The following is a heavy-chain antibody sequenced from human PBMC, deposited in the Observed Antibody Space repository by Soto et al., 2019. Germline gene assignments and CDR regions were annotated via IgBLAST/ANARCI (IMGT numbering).Heavy chain of an antibody. CDR1: GGSVSSGSYY. D-gene: IGHD5-12*01. CDR2: IYYSGST. V-gene: IGHV4-61*01. J-gene: IGHJ4*02. Sequence: SETLSLTCTVSGGSVSSGSYYWSWIRQPPGKGLEWIGYIYYSGSTNYNPSLKSRVTISVDTSKNQFSLKLSSVTAADTAAYHCARYVEMATIDYWGQGTLVTV. CDR3: ARYVEMATIDY.